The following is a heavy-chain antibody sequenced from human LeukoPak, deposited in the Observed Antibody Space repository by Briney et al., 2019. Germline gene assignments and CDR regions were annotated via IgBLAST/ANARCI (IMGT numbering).Heavy chain of an antibody. J-gene: IGHJ4*02. Sequence: ASVKVSCKASGYTFTSYYMHWVRQAPGQGLECMGIINPSGGSTSYAQKFQGRVTMTRDTSTSTVYMELSSLRSEDTAVYYCARALAVAGIDYWGQGTLVTVSS. CDR3: ARALAVAGIDY. V-gene: IGHV1-46*01. CDR2: INPSGGST. CDR1: GYTFTSYY. D-gene: IGHD6-19*01.